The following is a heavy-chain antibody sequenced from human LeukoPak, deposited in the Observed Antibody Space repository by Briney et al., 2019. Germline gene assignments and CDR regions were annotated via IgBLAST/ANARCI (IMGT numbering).Heavy chain of an antibody. V-gene: IGHV1-2*04. Sequence: VASVKVSCKASGYTFTGYYMHWVRQAPGQGLEWMGWINPNSGGTNYAQKFQGWVTMTRDTSISTAYMELSRLRSDDTAVYYCARGASSGWKTNYYGMDVWGKGTTVTVSS. CDR3: ARGASSGWKTNYYGMDV. D-gene: IGHD6-19*01. CDR2: INPNSGGT. J-gene: IGHJ6*04. CDR1: GYTFTGYY.